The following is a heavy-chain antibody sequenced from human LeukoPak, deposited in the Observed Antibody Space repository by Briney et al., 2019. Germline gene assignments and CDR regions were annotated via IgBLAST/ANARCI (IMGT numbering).Heavy chain of an antibody. CDR2: ISTDGNNE. CDR3: AKDQIGWAPGYVSGPLDQ. CDR1: GFSFTMYG. D-gene: IGHD6-19*01. V-gene: IGHV3-30*18. Sequence: PGGSLRLSCAASGFSFTMYGIHWVRQAPGKGLEWVAVISTDGNNEYYANSVKGRFTISRDNSKNTVYLQMTSLRIEDTAVYYCAKDQIGWAPGYVSGPLDQWGQGTLVTVSS. J-gene: IGHJ4*02.